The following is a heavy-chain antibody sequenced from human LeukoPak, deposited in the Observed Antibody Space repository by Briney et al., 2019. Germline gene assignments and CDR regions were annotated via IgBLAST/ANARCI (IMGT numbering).Heavy chain of an antibody. Sequence: SETLSLTCTVSGDSISSGDYCWSWIRQPAGKGLEWIGRISSSGSTNYNPSLKSRVTISVDTSKNQFSLKLSSVTAADTAVYYCARLSAVDLITFGGVGLPGYFDYWGQGTLVTVSS. J-gene: IGHJ4*02. D-gene: IGHD3-16*01. CDR1: GDSISSGDYC. CDR3: ARLSAVDLITFGGVGLPGYFDY. V-gene: IGHV4-61*02. CDR2: ISSSGST.